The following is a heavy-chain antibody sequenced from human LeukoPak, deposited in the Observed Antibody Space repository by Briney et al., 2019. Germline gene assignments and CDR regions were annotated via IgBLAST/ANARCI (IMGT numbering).Heavy chain of an antibody. CDR2: INPSGGST. D-gene: IGHD6-6*01. J-gene: IGHJ4*02. V-gene: IGHV1-46*01. CDR1: GYTFTSYY. Sequence: ASVKVSCKASGYTFTSYYMHWVRQAPGQGLEWMGIINPSGGSTSYAQKFQGRVTMTRDMSTSTVYMELSSLRSEDTAVHYCARGSIAALVLVYWGQGTLVTVSS. CDR3: ARGSIAALVLVY.